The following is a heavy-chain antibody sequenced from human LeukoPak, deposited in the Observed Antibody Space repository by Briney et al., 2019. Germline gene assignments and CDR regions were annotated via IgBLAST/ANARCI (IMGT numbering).Heavy chain of an antibody. Sequence: GGSLRLSCAASGFTFSSYSMNWVRQAPGMGLESVSGISGSGGTTYYTDSVKGRFTISRDNSKNTLYLQMNSLRAEDTAVYYCAKTLRASDAFDIWGQGTMVTVS. J-gene: IGHJ3*02. V-gene: IGHV3-23*01. D-gene: IGHD1-26*01. CDR1: GFTFSSYS. CDR2: ISGSGGTT. CDR3: AKTLRASDAFDI.